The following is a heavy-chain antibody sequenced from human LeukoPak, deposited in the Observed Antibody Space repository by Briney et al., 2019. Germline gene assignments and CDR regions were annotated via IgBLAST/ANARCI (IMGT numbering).Heavy chain of an antibody. J-gene: IGHJ4*02. CDR3: ARGAAAGIAVAGTYDY. CDR1: GFTFSSYW. Sequence: GGSLRLSCAASGFTFSSYWMSWVRQAPGKGLEWVANIKQDGSEKYYVDSVKGRFTISRDNAKNSLYLQMNSLRAEDTAVDYCARGAAAGIAVAGTYDYWGQGTLVTVSS. D-gene: IGHD6-19*01. CDR2: IKQDGSEK. V-gene: IGHV3-7*01.